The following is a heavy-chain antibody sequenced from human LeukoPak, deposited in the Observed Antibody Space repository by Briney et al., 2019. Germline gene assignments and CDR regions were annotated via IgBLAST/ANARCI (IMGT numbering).Heavy chain of an antibody. CDR3: ASLFGGVTPFDY. J-gene: IGHJ4*02. CDR1: GGSISSSSYY. D-gene: IGHD3-16*01. CDR2: IYHSGST. V-gene: IGHV4-39*07. Sequence: PSETLSLTCTVSGGSISSSSYYWGWIRQPPGKGLEWIGSIYHSGSTYYNPSLKSRVTISVDRSKNQFSLKLSSVTAADTAVYYCASLFGGVTPFDYWGQGTLVTVSS.